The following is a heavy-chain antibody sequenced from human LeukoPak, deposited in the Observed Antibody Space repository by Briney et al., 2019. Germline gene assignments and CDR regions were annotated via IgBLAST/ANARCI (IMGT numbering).Heavy chain of an antibody. V-gene: IGHV1-69*13. CDR1: GGTFSNYA. Sequence: GASVKVSCKASGGTFSNYAISWVRQAPGQGLEWMGGIIPIFGTANYAQKFQGRVTITADESTSTAYMELSSLRSEDTAVYYCARLDSSGYFDYWGQGTLVTVSS. CDR3: ARLDSSGYFDY. CDR2: IIPIFGTA. J-gene: IGHJ4*02. D-gene: IGHD3-22*01.